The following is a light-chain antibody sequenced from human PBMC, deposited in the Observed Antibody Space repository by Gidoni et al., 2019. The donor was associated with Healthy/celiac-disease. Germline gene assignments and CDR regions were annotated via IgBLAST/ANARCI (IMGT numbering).Light chain of an antibody. CDR2: DVR. J-gene: IGLJ2*01. CDR3: SSYTSSSTVV. CDR1: SSDVGGYKY. Sequence: QSALSHPASVSGSPGQSINIACTGTSSDVGGYKYVSWYQQHPGKAPKLMIYDVRNRPSGVSNRFSGSKSGNTASLTISGLQAEDEADYYCSSYTSSSTVVFGGGTKLTVL. V-gene: IGLV2-14*01.